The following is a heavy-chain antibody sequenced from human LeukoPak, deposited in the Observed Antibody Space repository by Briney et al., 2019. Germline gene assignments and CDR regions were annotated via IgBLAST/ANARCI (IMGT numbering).Heavy chain of an antibody. V-gene: IGHV3-48*02. J-gene: IGHJ4*02. D-gene: IGHD6-19*01. CDR1: GFTFSSYS. Sequence: GGSLRLSCAASGFTFSSYSMNWVRQAPGKGLEWVSYISSSSSTIYYADSVKGRFTISRDNAKNSLYLQMHSLRDEDTAVYYCARDYRSSSGWTVDYWGQGTLVTASS. CDR2: ISSSSSTI. CDR3: ARDYRSSSGWTVDY.